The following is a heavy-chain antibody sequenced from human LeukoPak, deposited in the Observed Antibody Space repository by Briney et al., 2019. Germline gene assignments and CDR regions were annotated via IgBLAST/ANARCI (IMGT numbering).Heavy chain of an antibody. J-gene: IGHJ6*03. V-gene: IGHV4-4*08. D-gene: IGHD3-10*01. Sequence: PSETLSLTCTVSGGSISSYYWSWIRQPPGKGLEWIGYIYTSGSTNYNPSLKSRVTMSVDTSKNQFSLKLSSVTAADTAVYYCARGRGGDYYYMDVWGKGTTVTVSS. CDR3: ARGRGGDYYYMDV. CDR2: IYTSGST. CDR1: GGSISSYY.